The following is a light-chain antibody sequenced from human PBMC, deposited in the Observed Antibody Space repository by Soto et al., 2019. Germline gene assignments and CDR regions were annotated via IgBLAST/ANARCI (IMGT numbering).Light chain of an antibody. CDR2: DAS. CDR1: QSVSRH. V-gene: IGKV3-11*01. Sequence: EIVLTQSPATLSLSPGERATLSFRASQSVSRHLAWFQQRPGQAPRPLIYDASNRATGIPARFSGRGSGTDFTLTISSLEPEDFAVYYCQQRSSAITFGQGTRLEI. CDR3: QQRSSAIT. J-gene: IGKJ5*01.